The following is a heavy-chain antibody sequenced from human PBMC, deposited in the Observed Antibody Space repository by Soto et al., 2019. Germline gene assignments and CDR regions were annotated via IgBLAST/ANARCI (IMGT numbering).Heavy chain of an antibody. D-gene: IGHD2-21*02. Sequence: VHLVESGGGLVQPGGSLRLSCAASGFNFSNHWMHWVRQRPGEGLVWVSCITSDGKSKAYAESVKGRFAISRDNAKNTLYLQMNGLTAEDTAVYYCARESGDWPLTWFDPWGQGTLVTVSS. J-gene: IGHJ5*02. CDR1: GFNFSNHW. CDR3: ARESGDWPLTWFDP. V-gene: IGHV3-74*01. CDR2: ITSDGKSK.